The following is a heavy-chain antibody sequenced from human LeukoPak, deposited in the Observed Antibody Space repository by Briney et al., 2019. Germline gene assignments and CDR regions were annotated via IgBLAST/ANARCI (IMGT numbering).Heavy chain of an antibody. CDR2: IYYSGST. Sequence: SETLSLTCTVSGGSISSYYWRWIRQPPGKGLEWIGYIYYSGSTNYNPSLKSRVTISVDTSKNQFSLKLSSGTAADTAVYYCARGIDFWSGYYYFDYWGQGTLVTVS. CDR3: ARGIDFWSGYYYFDY. V-gene: IGHV4-59*01. CDR1: GGSISSYY. J-gene: IGHJ4*02. D-gene: IGHD3-3*01.